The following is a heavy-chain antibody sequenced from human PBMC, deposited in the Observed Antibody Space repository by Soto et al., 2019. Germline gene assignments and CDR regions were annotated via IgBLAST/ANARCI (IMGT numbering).Heavy chain of an antibody. CDR1: GGSIRSLHTSTH. J-gene: IGHJ4*02. V-gene: IGHV4-59*01. D-gene: IGHD2-21*02. Sequence: PSGTPSPTCNVSGGSIRSLHTSTHWTWIPQPPGKGLEWVAHIYHSGTTAYNPSLKSRVTISVDSSKNQFSLKVSSVTATDTAVYYCARLSWLCGGDCHLDSWGQGTLVTASS. CDR3: ARLSWLCGGDCHLDS. CDR2: IYHSGTT.